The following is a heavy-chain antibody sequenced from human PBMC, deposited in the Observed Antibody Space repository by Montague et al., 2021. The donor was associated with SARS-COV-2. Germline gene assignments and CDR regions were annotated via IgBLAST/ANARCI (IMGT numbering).Heavy chain of an antibody. CDR1: GFTFSRHE. V-gene: IGHV3-48*03. Sequence: SLGLSFSASGFTFSRHEVNWVRQAPGKGLEWVSYITSDGGIIYYADFVEGRFTISRDNAKNSLYLHMNSLRVGDTAVYYCATLARGLFDHGMDVWGQGTTVTVSS. J-gene: IGHJ6*02. CDR3: ATLARGLFDHGMDV. CDR2: ITSDGGII. D-gene: IGHD3-10*01.